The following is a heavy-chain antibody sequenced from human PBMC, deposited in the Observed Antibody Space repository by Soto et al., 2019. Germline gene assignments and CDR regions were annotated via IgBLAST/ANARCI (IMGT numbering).Heavy chain of an antibody. V-gene: IGHV5-51*01. Sequence: GESLKISCKGSGYSFTSYWIGWVRQMPGKGLEWMGIIYPGDSDTRYSPSFQGQVTISADKSISTAYLQWSSLKASDTAMYYCASHTSPSDYNDYYYYGMDVWGQGTTVTAP. CDR1: GYSFTSYW. CDR2: IYPGDSDT. D-gene: IGHD4-17*01. CDR3: ASHTSPSDYNDYYYYGMDV. J-gene: IGHJ6*02.